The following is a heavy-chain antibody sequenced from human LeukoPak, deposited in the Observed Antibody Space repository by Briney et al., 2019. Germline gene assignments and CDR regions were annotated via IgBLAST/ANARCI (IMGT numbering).Heavy chain of an antibody. Sequence: ASVKVSCKASGYTFTSYDINWVRQAPGQGLEWMGWMNPNSGNTGYAQKFQGRVTMTRNTSISTAYMELSSLRSEDTAVYYCARGGLEWLPSLFDYWGQGTLVTVSS. CDR1: GYTFTSYD. CDR3: ARGGLEWLPSLFDY. V-gene: IGHV1-8*01. CDR2: MNPNSGNT. D-gene: IGHD5-12*01. J-gene: IGHJ4*02.